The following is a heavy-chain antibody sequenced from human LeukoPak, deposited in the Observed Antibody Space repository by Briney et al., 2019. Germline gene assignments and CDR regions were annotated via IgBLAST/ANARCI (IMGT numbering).Heavy chain of an antibody. Sequence: GESLQISCKGSGYSFTSYWIGWVGQLPGKGLEWMGIIYPGDSDTRYSPSFQGQVTISADKSISTAYLQWSSLKASDTAMYYCARLYAEGSGSYLYDAFDIWGQGTMVTVSS. CDR2: IYPGDSDT. CDR1: GYSFTSYW. CDR3: ARLYAEGSGSYLYDAFDI. D-gene: IGHD1-26*01. J-gene: IGHJ3*02. V-gene: IGHV5-51*01.